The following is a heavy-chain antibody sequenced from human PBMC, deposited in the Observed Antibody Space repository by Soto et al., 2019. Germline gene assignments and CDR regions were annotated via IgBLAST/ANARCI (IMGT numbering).Heavy chain of an antibody. V-gene: IGHV3-23*01. CDR1: GFTFSSYA. J-gene: IGHJ5*02. CDR2: ISGSGGST. CDR3: AKDISRSRGSSGWYVNWFDP. Sequence: PGGSLRLSCAASGFTFSSYAMSWVRQAPGKGLEWVSAISGSGGSTYYADSVKGRFTISRGNSKNTLYLQMNSLRAEDTAVYYCAKDISRSRGSSGWYVNWFDPWGQGTLVTVSS. D-gene: IGHD6-19*01.